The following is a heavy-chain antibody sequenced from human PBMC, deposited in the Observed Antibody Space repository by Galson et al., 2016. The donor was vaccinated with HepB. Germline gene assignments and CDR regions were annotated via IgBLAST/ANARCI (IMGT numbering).Heavy chain of an antibody. Sequence: SLRLSCAASGFSISANYMIWFRQAPGKVLEWVSLIYSTGTTSYADSVKGRFTISRDSSKNTLYLQMNSLRAEDTAIYYCARDSGTPPPRRGPSSGYWGQGTLVTVSS. V-gene: IGHV3-53*01. CDR2: IYSTGTT. D-gene: IGHD1-26*01. J-gene: IGHJ4*02. CDR1: GFSISANY. CDR3: ARDSGTPPPRRGPSSGY.